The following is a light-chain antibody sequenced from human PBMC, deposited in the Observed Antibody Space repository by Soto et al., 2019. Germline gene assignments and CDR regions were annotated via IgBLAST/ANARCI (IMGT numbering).Light chain of an antibody. CDR2: DAS. CDR3: QQYYTYSWT. CDR1: QSISTW. J-gene: IGKJ1*01. V-gene: IGKV1-5*01. Sequence: DIPLTRSPSTLSASVGDRVTITCRASQSISTWLAWYQQKPGKAPKLLIYDASSLESGVPSRFSGSGSGTEFTLTTSSLQPDDFATYYCQQYYTYSWTFGQGTKVDI.